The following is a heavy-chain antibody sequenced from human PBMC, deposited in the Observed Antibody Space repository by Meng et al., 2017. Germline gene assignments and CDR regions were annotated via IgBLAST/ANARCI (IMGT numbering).Heavy chain of an antibody. D-gene: IGHD3-9*01. CDR3: ARGYDILTGHLHDFVAFDI. CDR1: GYTFTSYG. V-gene: IGHV1-18*01. Sequence: QGERGQSGAEVKKPGASVKVSCKASGYTFTSYGISWVRQAPGQGLEWMGWISAYNGNTNYAQKLQGRVTMTTDTSTSTAYMELRSLRSDDTAVYYCARGYDILTGHLHDFVAFDIWGQGTMVTVSS. CDR2: ISAYNGNT. J-gene: IGHJ3*02.